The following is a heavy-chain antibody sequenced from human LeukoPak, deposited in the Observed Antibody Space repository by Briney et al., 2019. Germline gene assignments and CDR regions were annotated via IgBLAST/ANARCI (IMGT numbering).Heavy chain of an antibody. J-gene: IGHJ4*02. CDR3: ARDRAGYNWVDY. Sequence: GGSLRLSCVGSGFTFTRHSTNWVRQAPGKGLEWISYISSSSSHIYYSDSVKGRFTISRDNAKNSVYLQMNSLRAGDTAVYFCARDRAGYNWVDYWGQGTLVSVSS. CDR1: GFTFTRHS. D-gene: IGHD5-24*01. CDR2: ISSSSSHI. V-gene: IGHV3-48*01.